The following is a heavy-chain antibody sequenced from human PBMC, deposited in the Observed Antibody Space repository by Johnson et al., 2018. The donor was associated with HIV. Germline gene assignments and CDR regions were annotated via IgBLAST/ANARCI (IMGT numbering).Heavy chain of an antibody. J-gene: IGHJ3*02. Sequence: VKLVESGGGVVRPGGSLRLSCAASGFTFDDYGMSWVRQGPGKGLEWVSGINWNGGSTGHADSVKGRFTISRDNAKTSLYLQMNSLRAEETALYYCARRGRTATDACDIWGQGTMVTVSS. CDR2: INWNGGST. D-gene: IGHD2-15*01. CDR3: ARRGRTATDACDI. V-gene: IGHV3-20*04. CDR1: GFTFDDYG.